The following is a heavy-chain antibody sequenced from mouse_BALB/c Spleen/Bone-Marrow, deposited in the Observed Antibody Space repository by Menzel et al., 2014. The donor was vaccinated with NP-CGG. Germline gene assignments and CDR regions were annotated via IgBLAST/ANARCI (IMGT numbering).Heavy chain of an antibody. V-gene: IGHV1S56*01. CDR1: GYTFTSYY. CDR2: IYPGDGST. CDR3: ARKENWAYAMDY. Sequence: QVQLQQSGPELVKPGASVEMSCKASGYTFTSYYIHWVKQRPGQGLEWIGWIYPGDGSTKYNEKFKGKTTLTADKSSSTAYMLLSSLTSEDSAIYFCARKENWAYAMDYWGQGTSVTVSS. J-gene: IGHJ4*01. D-gene: IGHD4-1*01.